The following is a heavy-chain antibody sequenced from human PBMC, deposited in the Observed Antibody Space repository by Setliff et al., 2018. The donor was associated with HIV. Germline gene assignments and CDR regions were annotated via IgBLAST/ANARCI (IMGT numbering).Heavy chain of an antibody. CDR2: INTNTGNP. CDR3: AKVGDNADGLDY. CDR1: GYTFTTYA. J-gene: IGHJ4*02. Sequence: GASVKVSCKASGYTFTTYAMNWVRQAPGQGLEWRGWINTNTGNPTSAQGFTGRFVFSLDTSLTTAFLQINSLKAGDTAMYYCAKVGDNADGLDYWGQGTMVTVSS. V-gene: IGHV7-4-1*02. D-gene: IGHD3-16*01.